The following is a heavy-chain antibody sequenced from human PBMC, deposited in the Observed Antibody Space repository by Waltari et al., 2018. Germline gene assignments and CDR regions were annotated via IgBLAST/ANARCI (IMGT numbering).Heavy chain of an antibody. Sequence: EVQLVESGGGLVQPGGSLRLSCAASGFTFSSYAMSWVRQAAGKGLGWVSAISGSGGSTDYADSVKGRFTSSRDNSKNTLYLQMNSLRAEDTAVYYCAKGPPSTVTQYFQHWGQGTLVTVSS. V-gene: IGHV3-23*04. CDR3: AKGPPSTVTQYFQH. D-gene: IGHD4-17*01. J-gene: IGHJ1*01. CDR1: GFTFSSYA. CDR2: ISGSGGST.